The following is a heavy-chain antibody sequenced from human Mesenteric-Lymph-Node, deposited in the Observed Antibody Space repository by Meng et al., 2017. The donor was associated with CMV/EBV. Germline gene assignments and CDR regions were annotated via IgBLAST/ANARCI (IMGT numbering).Heavy chain of an antibody. V-gene: IGHV5-51*01. CDR1: GYSVTSYG. CDR2: MYPGDSDI. Sequence: SGYSVTSYGIGWVRKMPGKGLEWMGIMYPGDSDIRYSPSFRGQVTISADKSISTAYLQWSSLKASDTAMYYCARGGSSGYDYSFDYWGQGTLVTVSS. CDR3: ARGGSSGYDYSFDY. J-gene: IGHJ4*02. D-gene: IGHD5-12*01.